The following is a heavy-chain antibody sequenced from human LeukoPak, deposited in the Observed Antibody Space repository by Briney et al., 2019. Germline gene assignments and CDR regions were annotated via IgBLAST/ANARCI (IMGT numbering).Heavy chain of an antibody. CDR3: ATVALDDFWSGYDGFDI. Sequence: ASVKVSCKASKYTFSGYYMHWVRQAPGQGLQWMGWINPKTGDTNYAQKFQGRVTMTRDTSISTGYMSLSRLRSDDTDVYYCATVALDDFWSGYDGFDIWGQGTMVIVS. V-gene: IGHV1-2*02. CDR1: KYTFSGYY. CDR2: INPKTGDT. D-gene: IGHD3-3*01. J-gene: IGHJ3*02.